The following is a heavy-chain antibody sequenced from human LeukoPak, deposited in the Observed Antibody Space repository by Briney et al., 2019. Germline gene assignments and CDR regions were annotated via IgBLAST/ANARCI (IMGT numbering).Heavy chain of an antibody. CDR3: AGGLGYARSY. CDR2: TYSGGST. D-gene: IGHD2-2*01. Sequence: GGSLRLSCVPSGLTVSSNYMSWVRQAPGKGLEWVSVTYSGGSTDYADSVKGRFTISRDNSKNTLYLQMNSLRVEDTAVYYCAGGLGYARSYWGQGTLVTVSS. CDR1: GLTVSSNY. V-gene: IGHV3-66*01. J-gene: IGHJ4*02.